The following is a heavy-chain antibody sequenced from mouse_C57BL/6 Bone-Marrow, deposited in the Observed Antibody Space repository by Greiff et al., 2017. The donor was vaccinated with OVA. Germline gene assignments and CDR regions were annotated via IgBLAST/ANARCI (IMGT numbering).Heavy chain of an antibody. CDR1: GFTFSSYG. V-gene: IGHV5-6*01. CDR3: ARSPYYYGSRGYVDD. Sequence: EVQLQESGGDLVKPGGSLKLSCAASGFTFSSYGMSWVRQTPDKRLEWVATISSGGSYTYYPDSVKGRFTISRDNAKNTLYLQMSSLKSEDTAMYYCARSPYYYGSRGYVDDWGQGTTLTVSS. D-gene: IGHD1-1*01. CDR2: ISSGGSYT. J-gene: IGHJ2*01.